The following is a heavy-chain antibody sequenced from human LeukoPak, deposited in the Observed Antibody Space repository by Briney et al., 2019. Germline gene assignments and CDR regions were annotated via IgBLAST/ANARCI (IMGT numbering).Heavy chain of an antibody. CDR2: IQDGGST. CDR1: GGSIGTYY. V-gene: IGHV4-59*01. J-gene: IGHJ4*02. D-gene: IGHD5-12*01. Sequence: PSETLSLTCSVSGGSIGTYYCTWIRQPPGKGLEWIGFIQDGGSTDYNPSLKGRVTMSLDTSRNQFSLKLNCVTAADTAVYYCAGWKYRPDPNYYWGQGILVTVSS. CDR3: AGWKYRPDPNYY.